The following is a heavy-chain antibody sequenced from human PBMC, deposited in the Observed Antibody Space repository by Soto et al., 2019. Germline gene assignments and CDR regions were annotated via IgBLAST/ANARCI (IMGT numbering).Heavy chain of an antibody. CDR3: SKSSGYGDL. D-gene: IGHD5-12*01. Sequence: EMQLLESGGGLVQPGGSLRLSCAASGFTMSTYSVTWVRQAPGKGLEWVSGISVTPGITFYADSVKGRFTISRDSSNNAVYLQLNSLRAEDTAMYFCSKSSGYGDLWGQGTLVTVSS. V-gene: IGHV3-23*01. CDR1: GFTMSTYS. J-gene: IGHJ4*02. CDR2: ISVTPGIT.